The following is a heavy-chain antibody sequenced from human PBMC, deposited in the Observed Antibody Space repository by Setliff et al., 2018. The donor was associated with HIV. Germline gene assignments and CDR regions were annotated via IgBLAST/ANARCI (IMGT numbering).Heavy chain of an antibody. Sequence: PSETLSLTCAVYGGSFSGDYWTWIRQPPGKGLEWIGEINYSGSSDYNPSLKSRVTVSVDTSKNQFSLILTSVTAADTAVYYCARLYSPPRGFDFWGQGTLVTVSS. CDR3: ARLYSPPRGFDF. V-gene: IGHV4-34*01. D-gene: IGHD5-12*01. J-gene: IGHJ4*02. CDR1: GGSFSGDY. CDR2: INYSGSS.